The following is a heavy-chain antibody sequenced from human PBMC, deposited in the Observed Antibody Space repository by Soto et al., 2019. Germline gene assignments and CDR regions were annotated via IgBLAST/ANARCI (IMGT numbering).Heavy chain of an antibody. J-gene: IGHJ4*02. CDR1: GFTFSSYA. Sequence: GGSLRLSCAASGFTFSSYAMSWVRQAPGKGLEWVSAISGSGGSTYYADSVKGRFTISRDNSKNTLYLQMNSLRAEDTAVYYCARSTRGGYFDWFRLLCWGQGTLVTVSS. D-gene: IGHD3-9*01. CDR3: ARSTRGGYFDWFRLLC. CDR2: ISGSGGST. V-gene: IGHV3-23*01.